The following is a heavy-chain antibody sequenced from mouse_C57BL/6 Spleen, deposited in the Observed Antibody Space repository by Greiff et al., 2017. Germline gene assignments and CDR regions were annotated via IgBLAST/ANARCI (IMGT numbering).Heavy chain of an antibody. V-gene: IGHV1-76*01. CDR3: AREGAMDY. CDR1: GYTFTDYY. J-gene: IGHJ4*01. CDR2: IYPGSGNT. Sequence: VQLQQSGAELVRPGASVKLSCKASGYTFTDYYINWVKQRPGQGLEWIARIYPGSGNTYYNGKFKGKATLTAEKSSSTAYMQLSSLTSEDSAVYFCAREGAMDYWGQGTSVTVSS.